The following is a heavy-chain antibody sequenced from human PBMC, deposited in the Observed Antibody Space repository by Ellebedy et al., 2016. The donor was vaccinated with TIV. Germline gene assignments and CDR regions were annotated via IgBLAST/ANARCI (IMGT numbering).Heavy chain of an antibody. CDR3: AKDRYYWSAMDY. D-gene: IGHD3-3*01. J-gene: IGHJ4*02. CDR1: GFSLSGNA. CDR2: IGSDEAT. V-gene: IGHV3-23*01. Sequence: PGGSLRLSCVVSGFSLSGNAMSWVRQAPGKGLEWVSGIGSDEATHYADYARGRFTISRDISTSTVYLLMGRLTTDDTALYYCAKDRYYWSAMDYWGQGIQVTVSS.